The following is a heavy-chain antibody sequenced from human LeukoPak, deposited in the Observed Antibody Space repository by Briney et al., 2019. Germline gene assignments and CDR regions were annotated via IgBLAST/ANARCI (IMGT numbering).Heavy chain of an antibody. J-gene: IGHJ4*02. D-gene: IGHD6-13*01. CDR3: ARGSSSWSYAYFDY. V-gene: IGHV4-61*02. CDR1: GDSISSGDYY. CDR2: ISSSGST. Sequence: SETLSLTCTVSGDSISSGDYYWSWIRQPAGTGLEWIGRISSSGSTNYNPSLKSRVTISVDTSKNQFSLKLSSVTAADTAVYFCARGSSSWSYAYFDYWGQGTLVTVSS.